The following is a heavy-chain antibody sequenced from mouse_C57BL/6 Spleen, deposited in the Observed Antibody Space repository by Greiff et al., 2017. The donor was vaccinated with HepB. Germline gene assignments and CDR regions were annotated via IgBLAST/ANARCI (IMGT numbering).Heavy chain of an antibody. CDR1: GYSITSGYY. J-gene: IGHJ1*03. Sequence: ESGPGLVKPSQSLSLTCSVTGYSITSGYYWNWIRQFPGNQLEWMGYISYDGSNNYNPSLKNRISITRDTSKNQFFLKLNSVTTEDTATYYCARGLRREDWYFDVWGTGTTVTVSS. V-gene: IGHV3-6*01. CDR2: ISYDGSN. CDR3: ARGLRREDWYFDV. D-gene: IGHD2-4*01.